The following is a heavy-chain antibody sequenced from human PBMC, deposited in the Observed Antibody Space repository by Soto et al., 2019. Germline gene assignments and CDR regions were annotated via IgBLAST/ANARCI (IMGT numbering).Heavy chain of an antibody. CDR1: GFTFSTYG. D-gene: IGHD3-10*01. Sequence: GGSLRLSCAASGFTFSTYGMQWVRQAPGKGLEWVAVISYDGYLKYYVDAVKGRFTVARDNSKNTLFLEMNSLRVEDTAVYFCAKDFKVSGSHYGTLNYYYGMDVWGQGTTVTV. V-gene: IGHV3-30*18. J-gene: IGHJ6*02. CDR3: AKDFKVSGSHYGTLNYYYGMDV. CDR2: ISYDGYLK.